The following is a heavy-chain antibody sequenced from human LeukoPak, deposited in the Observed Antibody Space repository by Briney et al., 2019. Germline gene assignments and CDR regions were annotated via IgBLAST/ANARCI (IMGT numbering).Heavy chain of an antibody. J-gene: IGHJ4*02. CDR2: ISSSSSYI. D-gene: IGHD3/OR15-3a*01. CDR1: GFTFSSYS. V-gene: IGHV3-21*01. Sequence: PGGSLRLSCAASGFTFSSYSMNWVRQAPGKGLEWVSSISSSSSYIYYADSVKGRFTISRDNAKDSLYLQMNSLRAEDTAVYYCARGDWANFDYWGQGTLVTVSS. CDR3: ARGDWANFDY.